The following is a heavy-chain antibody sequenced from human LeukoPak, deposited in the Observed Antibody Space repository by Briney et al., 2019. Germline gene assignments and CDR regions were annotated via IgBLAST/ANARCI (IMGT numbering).Heavy chain of an antibody. CDR1: GFTFRNYV. V-gene: IGHV3-30*14. Sequence: GGSLRLSCAVSGFTFRNYVIHWVRQAPGKGLEWVAVTSSDLNVKLYADSVKGRFTLSTYTSRSPLYFQMNILRPEDTAIYYFAREGYYGSGSPPSLYFDYWGQGTQFTVSS. CDR2: TSSDLNVK. J-gene: IGHJ4*02. D-gene: IGHD3-10*01. CDR3: AREGYYGSGSPPSLYFDY.